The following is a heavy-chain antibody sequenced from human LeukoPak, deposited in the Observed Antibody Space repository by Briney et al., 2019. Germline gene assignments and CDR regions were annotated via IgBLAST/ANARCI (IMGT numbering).Heavy chain of an antibody. V-gene: IGHV3-21*01. CDR2: ISSSSSYI. Sequence: GGSLRLSCAASGFTFSSYSMNWVRQAPGKGLEWVSSISSSSSYIYYADSVKGRFTISRDNAKNSLYLQMNSLRAEDTAVYYCARDRLPHYDILTGYYNPPDFDYWAREPWSPSPQ. J-gene: IGHJ4*02. D-gene: IGHD3-9*01. CDR1: GFTFSSYS. CDR3: ARDRLPHYDILTGYYNPPDFDY.